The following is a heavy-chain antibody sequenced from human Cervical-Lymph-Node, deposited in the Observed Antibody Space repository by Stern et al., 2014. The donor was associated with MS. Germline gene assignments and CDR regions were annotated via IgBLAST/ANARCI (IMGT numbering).Heavy chain of an antibody. V-gene: IGHV3-53*01. Sequence: VQLVESGGGLIQPGGSLRLSCAPSGFTVSSTYMSWVRQAPGRGLERVSIIFSGGATAYAVSVKGRFTISRDNSRNTLYLQMNSLRAEDTAFYYCARVPPGYGSNSFFDYWGQGNLVTVSS. D-gene: IGHD4-23*01. CDR3: ARVPPGYGSNSFFDY. J-gene: IGHJ4*02. CDR1: GFTVSSTY. CDR2: IFSGGAT.